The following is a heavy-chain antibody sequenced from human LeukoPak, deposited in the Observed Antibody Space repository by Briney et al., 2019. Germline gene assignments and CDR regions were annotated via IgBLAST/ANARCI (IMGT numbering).Heavy chain of an antibody. V-gene: IGHV3-64*01. CDR3: VRDSFYTGYDRGFGY. J-gene: IGHJ4*02. Sequence: GGSLRLSCATSGFTFSDHALHWVRQAPGKGLQYVSAISRNGTRTFYAHSVKDSFTISRDKSTKTLYLQMGSVRVEDMGVYYCVRDSFYTGYDRGFGYWGQGTLVTVS. CDR1: GFTFSDHA. D-gene: IGHD5-12*01. CDR2: ISRNGTRT.